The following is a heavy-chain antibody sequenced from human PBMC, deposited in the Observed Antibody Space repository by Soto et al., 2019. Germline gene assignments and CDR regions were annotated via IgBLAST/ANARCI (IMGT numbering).Heavy chain of an antibody. V-gene: IGHV1-69*06. CDR2: IIPIFGTA. Sequence: QVQLVQSGAEVKKPGSSVEVSCKASGGTFSSYAISWVRQAPGQGLEWMGGIIPIFGTANYAQKFQGRVTITADKSTSTAYMELSSLRSEDTAVYYCARERGEQQLVRWYFDYWGQGTLVTVSS. CDR3: ARERGEQQLVRWYFDY. J-gene: IGHJ4*02. D-gene: IGHD6-13*01. CDR1: GGTFSSYA.